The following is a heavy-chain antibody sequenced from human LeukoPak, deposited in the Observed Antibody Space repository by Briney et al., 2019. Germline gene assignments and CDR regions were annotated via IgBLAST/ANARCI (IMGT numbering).Heavy chain of an antibody. D-gene: IGHD3-22*01. CDR3: AKLTMMTPCV. CDR1: EFTFSTYN. V-gene: IGHV3-48*01. CDR2: ISSSSSTI. J-gene: IGHJ6*03. Sequence: GGSLRLSRAASEFTFSTYNMNWVRQAPGKGLEWLSYISSSSSTIYYADSVKGRFTISRDNARNSLYLQMNSLRAEDTAVYYCAKLTMMTPCVWGKGTTVTVSS.